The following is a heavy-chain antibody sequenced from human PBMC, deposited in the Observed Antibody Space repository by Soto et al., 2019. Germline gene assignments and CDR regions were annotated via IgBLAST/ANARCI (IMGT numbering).Heavy chain of an antibody. CDR2: IYYSRST. D-gene: IGHD1-26*01. Sequence: PSETLSLTCTVSVGSVSSGDYYWSWIRQPPGRGLEWIGYIYYSRSTYYNPSLKSRVTISVDTSKNQFSLKLSSVTAADTAVYYCAREMSYCIDYWGQGTLVTVSS. CDR3: AREMSYCIDY. V-gene: IGHV4-30-4*01. J-gene: IGHJ4*02. CDR1: VGSVSSGDYY.